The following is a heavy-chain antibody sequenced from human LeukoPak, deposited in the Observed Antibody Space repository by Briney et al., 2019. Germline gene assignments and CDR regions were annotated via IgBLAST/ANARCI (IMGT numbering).Heavy chain of an antibody. CDR1: GYSISSGYY. CDR2: IYHSGST. V-gene: IGHV4-38-2*01. Sequence: SVTLSLTCAVSGYSISSGYYWGWIRQPPGKGLEWIGSIYHSGSTYYNPSLKSRVTISVDTSKNQFSLKLSSVTAADTAVYYCARGRYYGSGSPKSNWFDPWGQGTLVTVSS. J-gene: IGHJ5*02. CDR3: ARGRYYGSGSPKSNWFDP. D-gene: IGHD3-10*01.